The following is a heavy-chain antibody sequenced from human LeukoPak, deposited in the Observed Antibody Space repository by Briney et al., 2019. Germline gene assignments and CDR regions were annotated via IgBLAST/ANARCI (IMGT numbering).Heavy chain of an antibody. CDR3: AKDAQRGFDYSNSLDY. CDR2: IGGSGSPI. CDR1: GFTFSDCY. D-gene: IGHD4-11*01. V-gene: IGHV3-11*04. J-gene: IGHJ4*02. Sequence: GGSLGLSCAASGFTFSDCYMSWIRQAPGKGLEWVSYIGGSGSPIYYADSVKGRFTLSRDNAKNSLYLHMNSLRVEDTAVYYCAKDAQRGFDYSNSLDYWGQGTRVTVSS.